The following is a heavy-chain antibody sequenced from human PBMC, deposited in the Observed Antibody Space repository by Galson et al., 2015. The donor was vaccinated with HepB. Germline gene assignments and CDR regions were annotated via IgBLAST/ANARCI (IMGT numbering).Heavy chain of an antibody. D-gene: IGHD5-24*01. CDR3: ARQDHRNGYNRDGAFDI. J-gene: IGHJ3*02. V-gene: IGHV4-38-2*01. Sequence: ETLSLTCAVSGYSISSGYYWGWIRQPPGKGLEWIGSISESGNNHFNPSLKSRVTISVDTSKNQFSLKLTSVTAADTTVYFCARQDHRNGYNRDGAFDIWGQGTLVTVSS. CDR2: ISESGNN. CDR1: GYSISSGYY.